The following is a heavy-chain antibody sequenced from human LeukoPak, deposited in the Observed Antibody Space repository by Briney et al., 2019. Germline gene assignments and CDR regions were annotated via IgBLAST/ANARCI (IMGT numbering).Heavy chain of an antibody. CDR3: ARGLVGDYGDYVGDY. D-gene: IGHD4-17*01. CDR1: GGSINSTSYY. CDR2: IYYSGST. Sequence: SETLSLTCTVSGGSINSTSYYWGWIRQPPGKGLEWIGSIYYSGSTNYNPSLKSRVTISVDTSKNQFSLKLSSVTAADTAVYYCARGLVGDYGDYVGDYWGQGTLVTVSS. J-gene: IGHJ4*02. V-gene: IGHV4-39*07.